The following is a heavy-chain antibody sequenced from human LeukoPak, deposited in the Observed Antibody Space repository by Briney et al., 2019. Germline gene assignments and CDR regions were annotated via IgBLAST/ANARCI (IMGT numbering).Heavy chain of an antibody. D-gene: IGHD5/OR15-5a*01. CDR2: IIPMFGTT. CDR3: AARVVSTVRGVWFDP. Sequence: SVKVSCKASGGTFSRYAISWVRQAPGQGLEWMGGIIPMFGTTNYAQKFQGRVSISTDESTSTAYLDLSSLRPGDTAVYYCAARVVSTVRGVWFDPWGQGTLVTVSS. V-gene: IGHV1-69*05. J-gene: IGHJ5*02. CDR1: GGTFSRYA.